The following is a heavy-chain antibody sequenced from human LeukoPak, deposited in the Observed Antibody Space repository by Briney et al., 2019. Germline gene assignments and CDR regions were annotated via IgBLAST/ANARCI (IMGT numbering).Heavy chain of an antibody. CDR1: GGTFSSYA. Sequence: GASVKVSCKASGGTFSSYAISWVRQAPGQGLEWMGRIIPILGIANYAQKFQGRVTITADKSTSTAYMELSSLRSEDTAVYYCARGGPVAGTRGSDYWGQGTLVTVSS. CDR3: ARGGPVAGTRGSDY. J-gene: IGHJ4*02. V-gene: IGHV1-69*04. CDR2: IIPILGIA. D-gene: IGHD6-19*01.